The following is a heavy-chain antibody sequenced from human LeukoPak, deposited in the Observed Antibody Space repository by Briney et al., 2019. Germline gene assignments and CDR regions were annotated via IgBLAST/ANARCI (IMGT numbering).Heavy chain of an antibody. D-gene: IGHD6-19*01. Sequence: PSQTLSLTCTVSGGSISSGDYYWSWIRQPPGKGLEWIGYIYYSGSTYYNPSLKSRVTISVDTSKNQFSLRLSSVTAADTAVYYCARDVITSGWYYFDYWGQGTLVTVSS. V-gene: IGHV4-30-4*08. J-gene: IGHJ4*02. CDR3: ARDVITSGWYYFDY. CDR2: IYYSGST. CDR1: GGSISSGDYY.